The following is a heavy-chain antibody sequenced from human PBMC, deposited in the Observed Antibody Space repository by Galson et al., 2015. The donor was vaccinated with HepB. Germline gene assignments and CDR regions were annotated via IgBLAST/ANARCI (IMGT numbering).Heavy chain of an antibody. Sequence: SLRLSCAASGFTFSSYGMHWVRQAPGKGLEWVAVISYDGSNKYYADSVKGRFTISRDNSKNTLYQQMNSLRAEDTAVYYCAKDRFAIAVAGPTEVEVPYYYYYGMDVWGQGTTVTVSS. D-gene: IGHD6-19*01. CDR3: AKDRFAIAVAGPTEVEVPYYYYYGMDV. CDR1: GFTFSSYG. CDR2: ISYDGSNK. J-gene: IGHJ6*02. V-gene: IGHV3-30*18.